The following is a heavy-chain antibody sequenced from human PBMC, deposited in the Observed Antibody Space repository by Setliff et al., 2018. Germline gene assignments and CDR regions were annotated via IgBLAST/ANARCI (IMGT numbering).Heavy chain of an antibody. CDR3: AREPFPYYFDY. CDR2: ISYDGSNK. Sequence: HPGGSLRLSCAASGFLFSSYGMHWVRQAPGKGLERVAFISYDGSNKYYTDSVKGRFTISRDNSKNTLYLQMNGLRAEDTAVYYCAREPFPYYFDYWGQGTLVTVSS. J-gene: IGHJ4*02. V-gene: IGHV3-30*19. CDR1: GFLFSSYG.